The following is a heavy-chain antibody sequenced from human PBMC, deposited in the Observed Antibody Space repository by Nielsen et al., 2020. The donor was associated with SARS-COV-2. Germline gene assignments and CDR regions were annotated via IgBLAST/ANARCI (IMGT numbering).Heavy chain of an antibody. Sequence: RQAPGKGLEWIGYIYYSGSTYYNPSLKSRVTISVDTSKNQFSLKLSSVTAADTAVYYCARSHSSSWYYFDYWGQGTLVTVSS. V-gene: IGHV4-39*01. CDR3: ARSHSSSWYYFDY. D-gene: IGHD6-13*01. CDR2: IYYSGST. J-gene: IGHJ4*02.